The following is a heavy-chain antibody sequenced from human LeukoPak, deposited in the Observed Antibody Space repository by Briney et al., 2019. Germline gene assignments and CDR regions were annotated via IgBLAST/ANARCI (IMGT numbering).Heavy chain of an antibody. CDR1: GYTLTELS. V-gene: IGHV1-24*01. J-gene: IGHJ4*02. CDR3: VTDMVGYCSATGCYSEAY. Sequence: ASVKVSCKVSGYTLTELSMHWVRQAPGKGLEWMGGFNPENGETIFAQKFQGRVTMTEDTSIDTAYMVLSSLRPEDTAVYYCVTDMVGYCSATGCYSEAYWGQGTLVTVSS. CDR2: FNPENGET. D-gene: IGHD2-15*01.